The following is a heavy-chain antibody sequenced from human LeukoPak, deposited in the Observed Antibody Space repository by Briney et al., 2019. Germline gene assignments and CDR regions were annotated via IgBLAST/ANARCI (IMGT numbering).Heavy chain of an antibody. J-gene: IGHJ4*02. Sequence: SETLSLTCAASGGSLRGYYWNWIRQTPAKGLEWIGEINHAGSTNYNPSLKSRVTISVDTSQNQFSLSLRSVTAADTAVYYCAVMITFGGVIVKSVYFDYWGQGTLVTVSS. D-gene: IGHD3-16*02. V-gene: IGHV4-34*01. CDR1: GGSLRGYY. CDR2: INHAGST. CDR3: AVMITFGGVIVKSVYFDY.